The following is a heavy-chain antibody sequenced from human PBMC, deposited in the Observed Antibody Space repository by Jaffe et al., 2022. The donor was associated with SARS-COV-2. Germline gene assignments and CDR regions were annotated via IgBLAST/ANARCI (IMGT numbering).Heavy chain of an antibody. CDR3: ARSDYIYGNYMDV. D-gene: IGHD4-4*01. Sequence: EVQLVESGGGLVQPGGSLRLSCAASGFTFSTYWMSWVRQAPGKGLEWVANIKQDGSEKYYVDSVKGRFTISRDNAKNSLYLQMNSLRAEDTAVYYCARSDYIYGNYMDVWGKGTTVTVSS. CDR2: IKQDGSEK. J-gene: IGHJ6*03. V-gene: IGHV3-7*01. CDR1: GFTFSTYW.